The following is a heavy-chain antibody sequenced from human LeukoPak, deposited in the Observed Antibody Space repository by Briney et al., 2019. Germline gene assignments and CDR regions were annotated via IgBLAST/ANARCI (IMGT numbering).Heavy chain of an antibody. CDR2: ISTDGSST. CDR3: AGEYSSSSGRVFDC. CDR1: GFTFSSYW. Sequence: GGSLRLSCAASGFTFSSYWMHWVRQPPGKGLVWVSRISTDGSSTTYADSVKGRFTVSRDSAKNTLYLQMNSLRAEDTAVYYCAGEYSSSSGRVFDCWGQGTLVTVSS. D-gene: IGHD6-6*01. J-gene: IGHJ4*02. V-gene: IGHV3-74*01.